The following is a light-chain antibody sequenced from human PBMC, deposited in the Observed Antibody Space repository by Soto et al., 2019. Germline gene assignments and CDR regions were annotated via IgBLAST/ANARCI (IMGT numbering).Light chain of an antibody. J-gene: IGLJ1*01. CDR1: SRDVGGYNS. CDR3: CSYTSGSALYV. CDR2: EVT. Sequence: QSALTQPASVSGSPGQSITISCTGTSRDVGGYNSVSWYQQHPGKAPKLMIYEVTNRPSGVSNRFSGSKSGNTASLTISGLQAEDEADYYCCSYTSGSALYVFGAGTKLTVL. V-gene: IGLV2-14*01.